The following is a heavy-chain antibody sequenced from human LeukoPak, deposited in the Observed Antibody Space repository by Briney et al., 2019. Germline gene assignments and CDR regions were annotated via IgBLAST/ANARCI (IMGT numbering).Heavy chain of an antibody. Sequence: ASVKFSCKDSGYTSTSYDINWVRQATGQELEWMGLMNPNSGNTGYTQKFQGRVTMTRNTSISTAYMELSSLRSEDTAVYYCARGGGYDVPFDYWGQGTLVTVSS. CDR3: ARGGGYDVPFDY. J-gene: IGHJ4*02. CDR1: GYTSTSYD. V-gene: IGHV1-8*01. CDR2: MNPNSGNT. D-gene: IGHD5-12*01.